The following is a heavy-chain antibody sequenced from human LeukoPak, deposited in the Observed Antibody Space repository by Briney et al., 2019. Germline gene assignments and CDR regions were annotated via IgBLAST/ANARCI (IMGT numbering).Heavy chain of an antibody. CDR2: IIPIFGTA. J-gene: IGHJ4*02. D-gene: IGHD3-22*01. CDR3: ARGKEITMTGIGGYFDY. V-gene: IGHV1-69*05. CDR1: GGTFSSYA. Sequence: SVKVSCKASGGTFSSYAISWVRQAPGQGLEWMGGIIPIFGTANYAQKFQGRVTITTDESTSTAYMELSSLRSEDTAVYYCARGKEITMTGIGGYFDYWGQGTLVTVSS.